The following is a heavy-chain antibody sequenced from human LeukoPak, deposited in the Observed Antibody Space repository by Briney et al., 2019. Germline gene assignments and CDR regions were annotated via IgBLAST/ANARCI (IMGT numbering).Heavy chain of an antibody. CDR1: GFTFSSYS. CDR3: ARGDYGDRDLDY. V-gene: IGHV3-48*02. Sequence: GGSLRLSCAAPGFTFSSYSMNWVRQAPGKGLEWVSYISSRSSSIYYADSVKGRFTLSRDNAKNSLYLQMNSLRDEDTAVYYCARGDYGDRDLDYWGQGTLVTVSS. CDR2: ISSRSSSI. J-gene: IGHJ4*02. D-gene: IGHD4-17*01.